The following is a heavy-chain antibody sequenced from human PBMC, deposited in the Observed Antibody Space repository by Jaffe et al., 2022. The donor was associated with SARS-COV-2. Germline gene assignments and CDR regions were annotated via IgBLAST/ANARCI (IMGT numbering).Heavy chain of an antibody. D-gene: IGHD3-22*01. Sequence: EVQLVESGGALVQPGRSLRLSCVASGFTFDDYAMHWVRQAAGKGLEWVSGISWNSRSIGYADSVKGRFTVSRDNAKNSLYLQMNSLRAEDTALYYCAKDVRGYYYDDSGYCDSWGQGTLVTVSS. CDR1: GFTFDDYA. V-gene: IGHV3-9*01. CDR3: AKDVRGYYYDDSGYCDS. CDR2: ISWNSRSI. J-gene: IGHJ4*02.